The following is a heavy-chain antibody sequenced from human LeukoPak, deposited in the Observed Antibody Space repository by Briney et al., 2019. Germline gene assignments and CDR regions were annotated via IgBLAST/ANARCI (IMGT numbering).Heavy chain of an antibody. D-gene: IGHD5-24*01. V-gene: IGHV3-48*01. CDR1: GFTFDYFA. CDR3: ARDGYNWADL. CDR2: ISRISTAI. Sequence: PGGSLRLSCAASGFTFDYFAMSWVRQTPGKGLEWIAYISRISTAIQYADSVKGRFTISRDNGESSLFLQMNSLRVEDTALYYCARDGYNWADLWGQGTLVTVTS. J-gene: IGHJ5*02.